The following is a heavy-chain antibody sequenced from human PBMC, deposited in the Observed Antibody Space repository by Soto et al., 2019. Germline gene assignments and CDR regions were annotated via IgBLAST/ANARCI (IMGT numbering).Heavy chain of an antibody. CDR2: INHSGST. CDR1: GGSFSGYY. CDR3: ASPTVTTDY. Sequence: SETLSLTCAVYGGSFSGYYWSWIRQPPGKGLEWIGEINHSGSTNYNPFLKSRVTISVDTSKNQFSLKLSSVTAADTAVYYCASPTVTTDYWGQGTLVTVSS. J-gene: IGHJ4*02. D-gene: IGHD4-17*01. V-gene: IGHV4-34*01.